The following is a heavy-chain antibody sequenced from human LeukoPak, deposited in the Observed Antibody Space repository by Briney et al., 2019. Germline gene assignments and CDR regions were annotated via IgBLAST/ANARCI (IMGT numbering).Heavy chain of an antibody. D-gene: IGHD5-12*01. CDR1: GFTFSDYN. J-gene: IGHJ5*02. V-gene: IGHV3-48*01. Sequence: PGGSLRLSCAASGFTFSDYNMNWVRQAPGRGLEWVSYISSAGSIIYYADSMKGRFTISRDNVKNSLFLQMNSLRAEDTAVYYCARDAQWLVHKWFDPWGQGTLVTVSS. CDR2: ISSAGSII. CDR3: ARDAQWLVHKWFDP.